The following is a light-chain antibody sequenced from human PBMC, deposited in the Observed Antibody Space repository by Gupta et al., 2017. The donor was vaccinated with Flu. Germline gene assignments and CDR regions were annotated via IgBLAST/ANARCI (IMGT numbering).Light chain of an antibody. Sequence: DIQMTQSPSSLSASVGDRVTITCRASQSIAAYLNWYQQKPGKAPKLLIYGAANLQSGVSSRFSGSASGTDFTLTINSLQPDDFATYYCQQTDNAPLTFGGGTKVDIK. CDR3: QQTDNAPLT. V-gene: IGKV1-39*01. CDR2: GAA. J-gene: IGKJ4*01. CDR1: QSIAAY.